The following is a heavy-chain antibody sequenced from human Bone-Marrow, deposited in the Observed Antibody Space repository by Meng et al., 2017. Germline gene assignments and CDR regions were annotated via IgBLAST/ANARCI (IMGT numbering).Heavy chain of an antibody. D-gene: IGHD1-26*01. V-gene: IGHV3-23*01. Sequence: GESLKISCAASGFTFSYYYMSWVRQAPGKGLEWVSAISGSGGSTYYADSVKGRFTISRDNSKNTLYLQMNSLRAEDTAVYYCAKDEQRSGSYADYWGQGTLVTVSS. J-gene: IGHJ4*02. CDR1: GFTFSYYY. CDR2: ISGSGGST. CDR3: AKDEQRSGSYADY.